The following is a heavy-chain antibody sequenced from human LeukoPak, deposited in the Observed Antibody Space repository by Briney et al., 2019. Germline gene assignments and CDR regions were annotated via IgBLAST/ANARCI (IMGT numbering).Heavy chain of an antibody. CDR2: MNWNGVST. CDR3: ARDRGWFGATDY. CDR1: GFTFDDYG. D-gene: IGHD3-10*01. J-gene: IGHJ4*02. Sequence: RTGGSLRLSCAAFGFTFDDYGMSWVRQAPGKGLEWVSGMNWNGVSTGYADSVKGRFTISRDNAKNSLYLQMNSLRADDTALYYCARDRGWFGATDYWGQGTLVTVSS. V-gene: IGHV3-20*04.